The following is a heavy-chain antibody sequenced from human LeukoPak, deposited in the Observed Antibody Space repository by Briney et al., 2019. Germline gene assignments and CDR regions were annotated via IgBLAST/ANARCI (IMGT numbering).Heavy chain of an antibody. Sequence: PGGSLRLSCAASGFTFSSYTMNWVRQAPGKGLEWVSYISSSYNTIYYADSVKGRFTISRDNAKNSLYLQMDSLRAEDTAVYYCAGDPSNSSGWNYFDYWGQGTLVTVSS. V-gene: IGHV3-48*01. D-gene: IGHD6-19*01. CDR3: AGDPSNSSGWNYFDY. J-gene: IGHJ4*02. CDR1: GFTFSSYT. CDR2: ISSSYNTI.